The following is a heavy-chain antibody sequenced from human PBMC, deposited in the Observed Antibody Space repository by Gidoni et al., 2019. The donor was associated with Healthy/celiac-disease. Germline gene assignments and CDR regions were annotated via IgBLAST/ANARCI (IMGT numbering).Heavy chain of an antibody. J-gene: IGHJ4*02. CDR2: ISYDGSNK. Sequence: QVQLVESGGGVVQPGRSLRLSCAASGFTFSSYAMHWVRQAPGKGLEWVAVISYDGSNKYYADSVKGRFTIPRDNSKNTLYLQMNSLRAEDTAVYYCARDVGATTVGAGVYWGQGTLVTVSS. CDR3: ARDVGATTVGAGVY. V-gene: IGHV3-30-3*01. D-gene: IGHD1-26*01. CDR1: GFTFSSYA.